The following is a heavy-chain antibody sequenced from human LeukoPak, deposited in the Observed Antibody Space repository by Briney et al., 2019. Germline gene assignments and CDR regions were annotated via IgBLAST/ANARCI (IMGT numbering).Heavy chain of an antibody. J-gene: IGHJ5*02. CDR3: ARGYSSSWYFNWFDP. D-gene: IGHD6-13*01. Sequence: PSETLSLTCTVSGYSISSGYFWGWIRQPPGKGLEWIGSICHSGTTYYNPSLKSRVTISVDTSKNQFSLKLTSVTAADTAVYYCARGYSSSWYFNWFDPWGQGTLVTVSS. CDR2: ICHSGTT. V-gene: IGHV4-38-2*02. CDR1: GYSISSGYF.